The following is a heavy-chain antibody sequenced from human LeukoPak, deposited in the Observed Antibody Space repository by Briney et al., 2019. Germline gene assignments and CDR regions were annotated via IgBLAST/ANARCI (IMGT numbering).Heavy chain of an antibody. J-gene: IGHJ4*02. CDR3: ATGAHVRVYDSNPYYGHY. CDR2: INPNRGST. D-gene: IGHD3-22*01. V-gene: IGHV1-46*01. Sequence: AASVKVSCKASGYTLTGYYMHWVRQAPGQGLEWMGIINPNRGSTNYSQKFQGRVTMTRDMSTSTVYMELSSLRSEDTAVYYCATGAHVRVYDSNPYYGHYWGQGTLVTVSS. CDR1: GYTLTGYY.